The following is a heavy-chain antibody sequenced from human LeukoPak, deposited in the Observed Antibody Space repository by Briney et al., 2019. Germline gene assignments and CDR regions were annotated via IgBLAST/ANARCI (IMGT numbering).Heavy chain of an antibody. Sequence: ASVKVSCKASGDSFTTHYMHWVRQAPGQGLEWMGWINPNGGGTNSAQKFQGRVTMTRDTSINTAYMELNRLRSDDTAVYFCARDRNWNYGIDFWGQGTLVTVSS. CDR1: GDSFTTHY. D-gene: IGHD1-7*01. J-gene: IGHJ4*02. CDR2: INPNGGGT. CDR3: ARDRNWNYGIDF. V-gene: IGHV1-2*02.